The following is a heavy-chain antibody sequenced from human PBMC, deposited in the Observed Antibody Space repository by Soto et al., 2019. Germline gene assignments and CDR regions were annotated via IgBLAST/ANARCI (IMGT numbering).Heavy chain of an antibody. V-gene: IGHV1-2*02. CDR1: GYTFTGYY. J-gene: IGHJ4*02. CDR3: ARGDGSYYYFDY. Sequence: GASVKVSCKASGYTFTGYYMPWVRQAPGQGLEWMGWINPNSGGTNYAQKFQGRVTITADESTSTAYMELSSLRSEDTAVYYCARGDGSYYYFDYWGQGTLVTVSS. D-gene: IGHD1-26*01. CDR2: INPNSGGT.